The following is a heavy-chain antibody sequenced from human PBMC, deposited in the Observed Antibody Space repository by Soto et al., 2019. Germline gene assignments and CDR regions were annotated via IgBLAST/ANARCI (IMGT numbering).Heavy chain of an antibody. CDR3: ARNILGGTTDY. V-gene: IGHV1-3*05. Sequence: QVYLVQSGDEETNPGASVKVSCKASGYSFSTHTIHWVRQAPGHGLEWVGLINSANDHTIYSEKFQGRATITSDTSATTAYIDLSSLTSEDTSVYYCARNILGGTTDYWGQGTLVTVSS. J-gene: IGHJ4*02. CDR1: GYSFSTHT. D-gene: IGHD1-7*01. CDR2: INSANDHT.